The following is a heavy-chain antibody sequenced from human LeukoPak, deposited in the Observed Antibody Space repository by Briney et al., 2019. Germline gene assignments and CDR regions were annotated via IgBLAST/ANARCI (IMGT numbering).Heavy chain of an antibody. J-gene: IGHJ4*02. V-gene: IGHV4-39*01. CDR3: ARLVWAGNGSGRCDY. D-gene: IGHD6-19*01. Sequence: PSETLSLTCSVSGGSISTSSFYWAWIRQPPGKGLEWIGSIYNNGRAYYNPSLQSRVTISVDTSKNQFSLKLSSVTAADTAVFYCARLVWAGNGSGRCDYWGQGTLAIVSS. CDR2: IYNNGRA. CDR1: GGSISTSSFY.